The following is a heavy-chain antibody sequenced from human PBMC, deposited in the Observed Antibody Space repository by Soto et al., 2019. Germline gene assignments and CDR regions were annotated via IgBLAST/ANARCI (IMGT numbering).Heavy chain of an antibody. CDR1: GFRFRDYW. CDR3: AAYCYTMTCTHFHGYS. V-gene: IGHV3-7*03. J-gene: IGHJ5*02. Sequence: GGSLRLSCAVSGFRFRDYWMSWVRQAPGKGLEWVANIKQDESDKYYVDSVKGRFTISRDSAKNAPYLQMNSLRVEDTAVYYCAAYCYTMTCTHFHGYSWGQGTQVTVSS. D-gene: IGHD3-16*02. CDR2: IKQDESDK.